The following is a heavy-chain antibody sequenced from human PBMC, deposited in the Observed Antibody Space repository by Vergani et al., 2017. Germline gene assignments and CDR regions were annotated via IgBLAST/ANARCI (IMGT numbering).Heavy chain of an antibody. CDR3: AKRYCSSTSGYWYFDL. CDR2: ISGSGGST. Sequence: EVQLLESGGGLVQPGGSLRLSCAASGFTFSSYAMSWVRQAPGKGLEWVSAISGSGGSTYYADSVKGRFTICRDNSKNTLYLQMNSLRAEDTAVYYCAKRYCSSTSGYWYFDLWGRGTLVTVSS. J-gene: IGHJ2*01. V-gene: IGHV3-23*01. CDR1: GFTFSSYA. D-gene: IGHD2-2*01.